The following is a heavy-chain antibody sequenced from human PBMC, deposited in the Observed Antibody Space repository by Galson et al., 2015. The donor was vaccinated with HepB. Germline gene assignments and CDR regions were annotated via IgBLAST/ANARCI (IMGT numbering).Heavy chain of an antibody. CDR2: INPNSGGT. CDR3: ARGRIAAAGYFDY. D-gene: IGHD6-13*01. J-gene: IGHJ4*02. V-gene: IGHV1-2*02. Sequence: SVKVSCKASGYTFTGYYMHWVRQAPGQGLEWMGWINPNSGGTNYAQKFQGRVTMTRDTSISTAYMELSRLRSDDTAVYYCARGRIAAAGYFDYWGQGTLVTVSS. CDR1: GYTFTGYY.